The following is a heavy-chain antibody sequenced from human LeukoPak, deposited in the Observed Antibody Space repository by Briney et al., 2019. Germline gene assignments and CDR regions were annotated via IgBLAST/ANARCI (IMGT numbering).Heavy chain of an antibody. CDR1: GGSISRYY. Sequence: KPSETLSLTRTVSGGSISRYYWSWIRQPPGKGLEWIGYIYYSGSTNYNPSLKSRVTMSVDTSKKQFSLKLNSVTAADTAVYYCAGLQYTSGWSPIDYWGQGTLVTVSS. CDR3: AGLQYTSGWSPIDY. D-gene: IGHD6-19*01. CDR2: IYYSGST. J-gene: IGHJ4*02. V-gene: IGHV4-59*08.